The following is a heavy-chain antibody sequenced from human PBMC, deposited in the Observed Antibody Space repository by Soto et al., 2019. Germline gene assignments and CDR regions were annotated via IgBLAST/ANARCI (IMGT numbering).Heavy chain of an antibody. V-gene: IGHV1-69*01. CDR1: GVTFTSYA. J-gene: IGHJ4*02. D-gene: IGHD6-25*01. CDR3: ATEHLGGQSKYSFDY. Sequence: QVQLVQSGAEVKKPGSSVKVSCKASGVTFTSYAISWVRQAPGQRLEWMGGIIPIIGTAKYAQKFQGRVTITADESTSTGYMELRRLRSEDTAVYYCATEHLGGQSKYSFDYWGQGTLVTDFS. CDR2: IIPIIGTA.